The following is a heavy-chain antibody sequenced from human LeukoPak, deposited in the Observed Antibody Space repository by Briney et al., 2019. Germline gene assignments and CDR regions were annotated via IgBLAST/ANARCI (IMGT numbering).Heavy chain of an antibody. Sequence: SETLSLTCTVSGGSISSGDYYWSWIRQPPGKGLEWIGCIYYSGSTYYNPSLKSRVTISVDTSKNQFSLKLSSVTAADTAVYYCARVPDGYGQGDYFDYWGQGTLVTVSS. D-gene: IGHD5-18*01. CDR2: IYYSGST. J-gene: IGHJ4*02. CDR1: GGSISSGDYY. CDR3: ARVPDGYGQGDYFDY. V-gene: IGHV4-30-4*01.